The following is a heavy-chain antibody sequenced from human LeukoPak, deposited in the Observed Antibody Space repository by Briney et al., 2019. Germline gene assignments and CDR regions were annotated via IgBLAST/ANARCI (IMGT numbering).Heavy chain of an antibody. V-gene: IGHV3-30*02. CDR1: GFTFSSYG. J-gene: IGHJ6*03. CDR2: IRYDGSNK. D-gene: IGHD2-15*01. Sequence: GGSLRLSCAASGFTFSSYGMHWVRQAPGKGLEWVAFIRYDGSNKYYADSVKGRFTISRDNSKNTLYLQMNSLRAEDTAVYYCARAEAEYCSGGSCYWGRDYYYMDVWGKGTTVTVSS. CDR3: ARAEAEYCSGGSCYWGRDYYYMDV.